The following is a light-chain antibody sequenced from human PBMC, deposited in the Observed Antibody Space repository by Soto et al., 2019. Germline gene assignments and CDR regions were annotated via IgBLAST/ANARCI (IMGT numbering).Light chain of an antibody. CDR1: QRVSTY. CDR3: QQSYSTPRT. J-gene: IGKJ2*01. V-gene: IGKV1-39*01. CDR2: AAS. Sequence: DIQMTQSPSSLSASVGDRVTITCRASQRVSTYLNWYQQKPEKAPKLLIYAASSLQSGVPSRFSGSGSGTDFTLTISSLQPEDFATYYCQQSYSTPRTFGQGTKLEI.